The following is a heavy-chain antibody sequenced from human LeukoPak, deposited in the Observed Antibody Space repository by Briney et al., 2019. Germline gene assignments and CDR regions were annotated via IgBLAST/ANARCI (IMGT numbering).Heavy chain of an antibody. CDR1: GFIFSNYA. V-gene: IGHV3-23*01. CDR3: ARGVRPGYSYGYGFDY. J-gene: IGHJ4*02. D-gene: IGHD5-18*01. Sequence: PGGSLRLSCAASGFIFSNYAMSWVRQAPGKGLEWVSAITNSGGTTYYADSVKGRFTISRDNSKNTLYLQMNSLRAEDTAVYYCARGVRPGYSYGYGFDYWGQGTLVTVSS. CDR2: ITNSGGTT.